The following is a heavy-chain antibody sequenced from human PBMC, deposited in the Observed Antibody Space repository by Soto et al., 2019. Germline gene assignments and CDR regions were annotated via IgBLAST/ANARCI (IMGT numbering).Heavy chain of an antibody. CDR1: GFTFSNYW. CDR2: IKQDGSKT. D-gene: IGHD3-22*01. J-gene: IGHJ6*03. Sequence: VQLVESGGGLVRPGGSLRLSCVASGFTFSNYWMSWVRQAPGKGLEWVANIKQDGSKTYYVDSVKGRFTISRDNAKNSIDLQMDSLRADDTAVYYCVRDEDQHVVNYLYMDVWGKGTTVTVSS. V-gene: IGHV3-7*01. CDR3: VRDEDQHVVNYLYMDV.